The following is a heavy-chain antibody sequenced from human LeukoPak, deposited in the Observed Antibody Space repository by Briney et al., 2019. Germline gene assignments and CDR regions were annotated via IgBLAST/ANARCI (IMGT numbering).Heavy chain of an antibody. J-gene: IGHJ3*02. V-gene: IGHV1-2*02. Sequence: ASVKVSCKASGYTFTGYYMHWVRQAPGRGLEWMGWINPNSGGTNYAQKFQGRVTMTRDTSISTAYMELSRLRSDDTAVYYCALTDYYDSSGYSIWGQGTMVTVSS. CDR3: ALTDYYDSSGYSI. CDR1: GYTFTGYY. D-gene: IGHD3-22*01. CDR2: INPNSGGT.